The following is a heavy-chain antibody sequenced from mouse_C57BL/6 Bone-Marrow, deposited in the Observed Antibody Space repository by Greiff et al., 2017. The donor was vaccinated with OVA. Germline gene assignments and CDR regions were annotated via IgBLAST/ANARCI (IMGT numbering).Heavy chain of an antibody. D-gene: IGHD1-1*01. Sequence: VQLQESGPGLVQPSQSLSITCTVSGFSLTSYGVHWVRQSPGKGLEWLGVIWSGGSTDSNAAFISRLSISKDNSKSQVFFKMNSLQADDTAIYYCARNRDYYGSPLHFDYWGQGTTLTVSS. V-gene: IGHV2-2*01. CDR2: IWSGGST. CDR1: GFSLTSYG. J-gene: IGHJ2*01. CDR3: ARNRDYYGSPLHFDY.